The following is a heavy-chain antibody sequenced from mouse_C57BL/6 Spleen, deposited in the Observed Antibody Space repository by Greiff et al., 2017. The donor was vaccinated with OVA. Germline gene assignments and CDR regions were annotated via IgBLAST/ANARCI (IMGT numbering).Heavy chain of an antibody. CDR3: AREGDHSYYAMDY. CDR2: IDPSDSET. CDR1: GYTFTSYW. J-gene: IGHJ4*01. V-gene: IGHV1-52*01. Sequence: QVQLQQPGAELVRPGSSVKLSCKASGYTFTSYWMHWVKQRPIQGLEWIGNIDPSDSETHYNQKFKDKATLTVDKSSSTAYMQLSILTSEDSAVYYCAREGDHSYYAMDYWGQGTSVTVSS. D-gene: IGHD3-3*01.